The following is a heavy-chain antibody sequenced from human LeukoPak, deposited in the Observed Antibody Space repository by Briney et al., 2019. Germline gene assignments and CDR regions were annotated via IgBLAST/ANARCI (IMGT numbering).Heavy chain of an antibody. V-gene: IGHV3-21*01. J-gene: IGHJ2*01. Sequence: GGSLRLSCAASGFTFSSYSMNWVRQAPGKGLEWVSSISSSSSYIYYADSVKGRFTISRDNAKNSLYLQMNSLRAEDTAVYYCARRIAVAVPDWYFDLWGRGTLVTVSS. CDR1: GFTFSSYS. CDR3: ARRIAVAVPDWYFDL. CDR2: ISSSSSYI. D-gene: IGHD6-19*01.